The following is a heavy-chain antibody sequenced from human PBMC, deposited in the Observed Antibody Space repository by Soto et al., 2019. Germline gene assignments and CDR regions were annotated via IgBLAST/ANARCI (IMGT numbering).Heavy chain of an antibody. CDR1: GYSFTSYW. CDR3: ARLIVSGSFDT. V-gene: IGHV5-51*01. J-gene: IGHJ5*02. CDR2: IYPGDSDT. Sequence: GESLKISCKGSGYSFTSYWIGWLRQMPGKGLEWLGIIYPGDSDTRYSPSFQCHVTISADKSITTAYLQWSSLKASDTAMYYCARLIVSGSFDTGGQGTRVTVSS. D-gene: IGHD2-15*01.